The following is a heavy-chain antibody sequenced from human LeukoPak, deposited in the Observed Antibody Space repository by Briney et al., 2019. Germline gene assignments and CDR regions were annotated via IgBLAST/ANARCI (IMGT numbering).Heavy chain of an antibody. D-gene: IGHD3-10*02. J-gene: IGHJ4*02. CDR3: ARSIGRMFFLDY. CDR1: GGSISSYY. CDR2: IYYSGST. V-gene: IGHV4-59*08. Sequence: SETLSLTCTVSGGSISSYYWSWIRQPPGKGLEWIGYIYYSGSTNYNPSLKSRVTISVDTSKNQFSLKLSSVTAADTAVYYCARSIGRMFFLDYWGQGTLVTVSS.